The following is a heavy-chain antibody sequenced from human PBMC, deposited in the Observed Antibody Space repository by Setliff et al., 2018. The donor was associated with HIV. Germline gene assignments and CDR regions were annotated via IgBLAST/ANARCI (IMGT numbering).Heavy chain of an antibody. CDR1: GGSISSGNYY. CDR3: ARDGSGGCGGDCYSFDS. CDR2: VYYSGST. Sequence: PSETLSLTCTVSGGSISSGNYYWSWIRQHPVKGLEWIGYVYYSGSTYYNPSLKSRLTISVDTSKNQFSLRLTSVTAADTAVYYCARDGSGGCGGDCYSFDSWGQGTLVTVSS. V-gene: IGHV4-31*03. J-gene: IGHJ4*02. D-gene: IGHD2-21*02.